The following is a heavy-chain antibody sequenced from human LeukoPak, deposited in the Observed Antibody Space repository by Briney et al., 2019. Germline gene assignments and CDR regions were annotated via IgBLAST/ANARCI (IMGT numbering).Heavy chain of an antibody. V-gene: IGHV3-11*04. CDR3: ARDRWAAGKLIVTGANWFDP. CDR1: GFTFSDYY. Sequence: PGGSLRLSCAVSGFTFSDYYMSWIRQAPGKGLEWVSYISSGGSTISHADSVKGRFTISRDNAENSLYLQMNSLRAEDTAVYYCARDRWAAGKLIVTGANWFDPRGQGTLVTVSS. J-gene: IGHJ5*02. CDR2: ISSGGSTI. D-gene: IGHD6-13*01.